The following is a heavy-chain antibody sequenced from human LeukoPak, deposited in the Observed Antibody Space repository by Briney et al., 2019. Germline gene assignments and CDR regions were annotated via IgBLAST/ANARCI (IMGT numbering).Heavy chain of an antibody. J-gene: IGHJ3*02. CDR2: IYYSGST. V-gene: IGHV4-61*01. D-gene: IGHD3-10*01. CDR1: GVSVSSGSYY. Sequence: QTSETLSLTCTVSGVSVSSGSYYWSWIRQPPGKGLEWIGYIYYSGSTNYNPSLKSRVTISVDTSKNQFSLKLSSVTAADTAVYYCARAVRGDAFDIWGQGTMVTVSS. CDR3: ARAVRGDAFDI.